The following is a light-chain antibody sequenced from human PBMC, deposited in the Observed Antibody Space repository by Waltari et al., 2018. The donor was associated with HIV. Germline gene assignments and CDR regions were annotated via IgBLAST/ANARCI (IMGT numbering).Light chain of an antibody. CDR2: KDG. CDR3: QAWDSDTPKV. V-gene: IGLV3-1*01. J-gene: IGLJ2*01. Sequence: SYELTQPPSVSVSPGQTASIPCSGDKLGDKYACWYQQKPGQSPVLVIYKDGKRPSGIPERFSGFNSGNTATLTVSGTQARDEADYYCQAWDSDTPKVFGGGTKLTVL. CDR1: KLGDKY.